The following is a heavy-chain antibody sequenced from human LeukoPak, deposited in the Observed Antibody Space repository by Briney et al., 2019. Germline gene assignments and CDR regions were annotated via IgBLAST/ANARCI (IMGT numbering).Heavy chain of an antibody. V-gene: IGHV1-46*01. CDR3: AKDSRRPYSGYERVPDY. J-gene: IGHJ4*02. CDR1: GYTFTSYY. Sequence: ASVKVSCKASGYTFTSYYMHWVRQAPGQGLEWMGIINPSGGSTSYAQKFQGRVTMTRDTSTSTVYMELSSLRSEDTAVYYCAKDSRRPYSGYERVPDYWGQGTLVTVSS. CDR2: INPSGGST. D-gene: IGHD5-12*01.